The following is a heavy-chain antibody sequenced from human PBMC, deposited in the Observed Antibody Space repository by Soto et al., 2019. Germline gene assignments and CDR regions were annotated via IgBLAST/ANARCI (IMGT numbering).Heavy chain of an antibody. CDR1: GFSFSSFA. Sequence: GGSLRLCCEASGFSFSSFAMNWVRQAPGKGLEWVSAIGDSGASTYYADSVKGRFTISRDNSRNTLYLQLNSLRAEDTAVYYCAKGVELDVWGNGTTVTVSS. CDR3: AKGVELDV. V-gene: IGHV3-23*01. CDR2: IGDSGAST. J-gene: IGHJ6*04. D-gene: IGHD1-26*01.